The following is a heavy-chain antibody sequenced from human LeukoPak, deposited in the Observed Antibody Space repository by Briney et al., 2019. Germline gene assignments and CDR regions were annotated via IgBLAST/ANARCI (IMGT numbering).Heavy chain of an antibody. J-gene: IGHJ4*02. D-gene: IGHD5-12*01. CDR1: GFSYSAAW. CDR2: IKNDGSDK. CDR3: VNLGYSD. V-gene: IGHV3-7*01. Sequence: GGSLRLSCEASGFSYSAAWKTCAPPARGKGREWVDTIKNDGSDKYYVDSVKGRFTLSRDNAKNSVYLQMNSLRVEDTAVYYCVNLGYSDGGQGTLVTVSS.